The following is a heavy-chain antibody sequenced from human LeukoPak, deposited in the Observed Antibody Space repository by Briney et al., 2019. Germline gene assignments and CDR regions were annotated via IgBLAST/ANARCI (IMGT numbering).Heavy chain of an antibody. CDR3: ARDLNWGQVDY. D-gene: IGHD7-27*01. CDR2: INGDGSAT. J-gene: IGHJ4*02. Sequence: GGSLRLSCAASGFTFSGHWMYWLRQAPGKGLSWVSRINGDGSATNYAGSMKGRFTISRDNARNIVYLQMNSLREDDTAVYYCARDLNWGQVDYWGQGTLVTVSS. V-gene: IGHV3-74*01. CDR1: GFTFSGHW.